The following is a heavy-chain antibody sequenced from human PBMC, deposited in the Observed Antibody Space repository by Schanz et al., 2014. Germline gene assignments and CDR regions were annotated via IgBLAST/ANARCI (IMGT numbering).Heavy chain of an antibody. V-gene: IGHV3-7*05. CDR2: IKEDGSVK. CDR3: AKIERNED. D-gene: IGHD1-1*01. Sequence: EVQLAESGGGLVQPGGSLRLSCAASTFTFSSDCMSWVRQAPGKGLEWVANIKEDGSVKDYVDSVKGRFTISRDNAKNSLYLEMTSLRAEDTAVYFCAKIERNEDWGQGTLVTVSS. J-gene: IGHJ4*02. CDR1: TFTFSSDC.